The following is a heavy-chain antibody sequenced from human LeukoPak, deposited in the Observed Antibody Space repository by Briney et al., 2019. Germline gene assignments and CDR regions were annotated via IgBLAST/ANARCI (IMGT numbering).Heavy chain of an antibody. CDR2: MNPISGNT. D-gene: IGHD1-26*01. J-gene: IGHJ5*02. CDR1: GYTFTNFD. Sequence: ASVKVSCKASGYTFTNFDVNWVRQAAGQGPEWMGWMNPISGNTGYAENFQGRVTITRDTSISTAYMELSSLMLEDTAVYYCTRGVGATEGRCNWFDPWGQGTPVTVSS. V-gene: IGHV1-8*01. CDR3: TRGVGATEGRCNWFDP.